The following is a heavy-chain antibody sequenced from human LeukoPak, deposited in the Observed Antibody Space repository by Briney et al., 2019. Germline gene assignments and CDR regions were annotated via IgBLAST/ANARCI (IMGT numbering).Heavy chain of an antibody. D-gene: IGHD5-12*01. Sequence: PGGSLRLSCAASGFTFSSYAMHWVRQAPGKGLEWVAVISYDGSNKYYEDSVRGRFTISRDNSKNTLYLQMSSLRDEDTAVYYCAKPRLRGGYLFDYWGQGTLVTVSS. J-gene: IGHJ4*02. CDR2: ISYDGSNK. V-gene: IGHV3-30*18. CDR3: AKPRLRGGYLFDY. CDR1: GFTFSSYA.